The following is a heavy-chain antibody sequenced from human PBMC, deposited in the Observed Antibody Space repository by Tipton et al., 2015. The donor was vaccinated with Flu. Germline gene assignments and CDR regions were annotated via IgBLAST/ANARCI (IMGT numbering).Heavy chain of an antibody. Sequence: SLRLSCAASGFTFSDYWISWVRQAPGKGLEWVANINQDVSEKYYVDSVKGRFTISRDNAKNSVYLQMGSLRGEDTAVYYCAKWRQGDGSQSGRGAFDIWGQGTMVTVSS. CDR3: AKWRQGDGSQSGRGAFDI. D-gene: IGHD3-10*01. V-gene: IGHV3-7*03. CDR1: GFTFSDYW. CDR2: INQDVSEK. J-gene: IGHJ3*02.